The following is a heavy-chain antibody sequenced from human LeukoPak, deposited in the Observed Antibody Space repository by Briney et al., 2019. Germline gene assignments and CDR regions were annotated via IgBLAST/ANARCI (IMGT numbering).Heavy chain of an antibody. CDR1: GFTFSSYS. V-gene: IGHV3-21*04. J-gene: IGHJ5*02. CDR3: AKVYHYYDSSGYYGLDP. Sequence: GGSLRLSCAASGFTFSSYSMNWVRQAPGKGLEWVSPISSSSSDIYYADSVKGRFTISRDNSENTLYLQMNSLRAEDTAVYYWAKVYHYYDSSGYYGLDPWGQGTLVTVSS. CDR2: ISSSSSDI. D-gene: IGHD3-22*01.